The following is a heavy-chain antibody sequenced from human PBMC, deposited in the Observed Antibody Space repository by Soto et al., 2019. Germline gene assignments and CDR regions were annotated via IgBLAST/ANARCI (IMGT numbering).Heavy chain of an antibody. CDR3: ARASLGYTCAL. J-gene: IGHJ4*02. V-gene: IGHV3-30-3*01. CDR2: LSSDGTTE. Sequence: GGSLRLSCAASGFTLTDYPMHWVRQAPGKGLEWAAALSSDGTTEQYADSVKGRFTVSRDISKKILYLQMNSLRPEDTALYYCARASLGYTCALWGQGTLVTVSS. CDR1: GFTLTDYP. D-gene: IGHD5-18*01.